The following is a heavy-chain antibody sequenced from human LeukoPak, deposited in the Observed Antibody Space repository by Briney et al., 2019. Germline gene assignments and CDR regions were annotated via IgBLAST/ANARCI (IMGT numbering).Heavy chain of an antibody. CDR2: ISYDGSNK. J-gene: IGHJ3*02. CDR1: GFTFSSYG. D-gene: IGHD1-1*01. CDR3: AKEVQVERRKDGFDI. V-gene: IGHV3-30*18. Sequence: PGGSLRLSCAASGFTFSSYGMHWVRQAPGKGLEWVAVISYDGSNKYYADSVKSRFTISRDNSKNTLYLQMNSLRAEDTAVYYCAKEVQVERRKDGFDIWGQGTMVTVSS.